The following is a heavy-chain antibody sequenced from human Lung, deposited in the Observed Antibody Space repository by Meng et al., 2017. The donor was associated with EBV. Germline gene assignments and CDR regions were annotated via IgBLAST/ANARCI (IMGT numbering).Heavy chain of an antibody. Sequence: QVEFGGSGGGVAETGRCLRPSCVASGYAFSESGMHWVRQAAGKGREWVAARFYDGSMKYYGDSVRGRFTISRDKPKHTVYLQINGLRIEYTALYYCGKGKPVDYWGRGTLVTVSS. CDR3: GKGKPVDY. V-gene: IGHV3-30*18. J-gene: IGHJ4*02. CDR1: GYAFSESG. D-gene: IGHD4-23*01. CDR2: RFYDGSMK.